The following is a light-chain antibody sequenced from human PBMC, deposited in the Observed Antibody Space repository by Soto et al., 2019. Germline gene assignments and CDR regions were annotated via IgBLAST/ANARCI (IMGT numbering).Light chain of an antibody. CDR1: QNINAW. CDR2: DAS. V-gene: IGKV1-5*01. J-gene: IGKJ1*01. Sequence: DIHITQSPSSLSVSVVDRVTITCRISQNINAWLAWYQQRPGQAPKLLIYDASTVQSGVPSRFSGSGSGTEFTLTISSLQPDDSATYYCQHYSIYSPWTFGQGTKVDIK. CDR3: QHYSIYSPWT.